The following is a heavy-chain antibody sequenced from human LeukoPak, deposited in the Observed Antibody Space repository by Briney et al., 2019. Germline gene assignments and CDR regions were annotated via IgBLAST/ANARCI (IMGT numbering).Heavy chain of an antibody. CDR2: IWSDATNR. CDR1: GFIFSHHG. D-gene: IGHD5-12*01. V-gene: IGHV3-33*01. CDR3: PRVLSRGYSGYDLWNYYYYYMDV. Sequence: PGGSLRLSCAASGFIFSHHGMHWVRQAPGKGLEWVAVIWSDATNRFYADSVKGRFTISRDNSKNTLYLQMNSLRAEDTAVYYCPRVLSRGYSGYDLWNYYYYYMDVWGKGTTVTVSS. J-gene: IGHJ6*03.